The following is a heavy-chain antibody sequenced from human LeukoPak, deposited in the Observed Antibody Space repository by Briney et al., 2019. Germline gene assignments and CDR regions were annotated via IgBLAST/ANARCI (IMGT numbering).Heavy chain of an antibody. J-gene: IGHJ4*02. CDR2: IRYDGSNK. CDR1: GFTFSSYG. CDR3: AKGDNWNDADYFDY. V-gene: IGHV3-30*02. Sequence: PGGSLRLSCAASGFTFSSYGMHWVRQAPGKGLEWVAFIRYDGSNKYYADSVKGRFTISRDNSKNTLYLQMNSLRAEDTAVYYCAKGDNWNDADYFDYWGQGTLVTVSS. D-gene: IGHD1-20*01.